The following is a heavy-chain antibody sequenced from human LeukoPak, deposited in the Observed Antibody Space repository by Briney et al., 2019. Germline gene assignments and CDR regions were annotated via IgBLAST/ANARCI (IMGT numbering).Heavy chain of an antibody. Sequence: PGGSLRLSCAASGFTFSSYWMHWVRQVPGKGLVWVSRTNTDGSSTSYADSVKGRFTISRDNAKNTLYLQMNSLRADDTAVYYCARGGLEPVDYWGQGTLVTVSS. D-gene: IGHD1-1*01. CDR2: TNTDGSST. J-gene: IGHJ4*02. CDR3: ARGGLEPVDY. CDR1: GFTFSSYW. V-gene: IGHV3-74*01.